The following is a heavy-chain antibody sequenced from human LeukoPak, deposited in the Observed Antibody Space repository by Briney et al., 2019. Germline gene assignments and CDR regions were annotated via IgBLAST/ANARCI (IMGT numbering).Heavy chain of an antibody. CDR1: GFTFSSYE. CDR3: ARRYCSSTSCLFDY. Sequence: GGSLRLSCAASGFTFSSYEMNWVRQAPGKGLEWVSHISSSGSTIYYADSVKGRFTISRDNAKNSLYLQMNSLRAEDTAVYYCARRYCSSTSCLFDYWGQGTLVTVSS. V-gene: IGHV3-48*03. CDR2: ISSSGSTI. J-gene: IGHJ4*02. D-gene: IGHD2-2*01.